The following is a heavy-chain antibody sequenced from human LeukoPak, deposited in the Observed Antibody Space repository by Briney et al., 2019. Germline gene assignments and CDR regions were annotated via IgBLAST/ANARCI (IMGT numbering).Heavy chain of an antibody. CDR2: IYSGGNT. J-gene: IGHJ4*02. CDR3: ARASTTIFSPLDY. CDR1: GFTFSSYA. Sequence: GGSLRLSCAASGFTFSSYAMSWGRQAPGKGLEWVSVIYSGGNTYYADSVKGRFTISRDNSKNTLYLQMNSLRAEDTAVYYCARASTTIFSPLDYWGQGTLVTVSS. V-gene: IGHV3-66*01. D-gene: IGHD3-9*01.